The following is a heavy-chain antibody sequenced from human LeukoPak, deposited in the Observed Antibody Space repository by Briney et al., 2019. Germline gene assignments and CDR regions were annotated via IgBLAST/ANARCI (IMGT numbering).Heavy chain of an antibody. CDR3: ARGVYYDLGSYYNHYYYYYMDV. D-gene: IGHD3-10*01. CDR2: IYYSGTT. Sequence: PSETLSLTCTVSGGSISSYYWSWIRQPPGKGLEWLGYIYYSGTTNYNPSLKSRVTISVGTSNNQFSLKLSSVTAADTAIYYCARGVYYDLGSYYNHYYYYYMDVWGKGTTVTISS. J-gene: IGHJ6*03. CDR1: GGSISSYY. V-gene: IGHV4-59*01.